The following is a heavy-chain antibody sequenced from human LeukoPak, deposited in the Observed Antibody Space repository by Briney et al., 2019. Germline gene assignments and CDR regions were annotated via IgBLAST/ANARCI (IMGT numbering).Heavy chain of an antibody. CDR3: ARGGSVVPSDFDY. Sequence: PSETLSLTCAVSGGSISSSNWWSWVHQPPGEGLEWIGEIFHSGSTNYNTSLKSRVTISVDKSKNQFSLKRSSVTAADTAVYYCARGGSVVPSDFDYWSQGTLVTVPS. CDR1: GGSISSSNW. CDR2: IFHSGST. J-gene: IGHJ4*02. D-gene: IGHD2-2*01. V-gene: IGHV4-4*02.